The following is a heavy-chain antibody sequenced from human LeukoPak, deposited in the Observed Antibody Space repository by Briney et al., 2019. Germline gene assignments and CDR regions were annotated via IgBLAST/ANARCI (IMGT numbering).Heavy chain of an antibody. D-gene: IGHD3-16*01. CDR1: GGSINNYY. J-gene: IGHJ4*02. CDR3: ARMKVWGAYFDY. CDR2: IYYSGST. V-gene: IGHV4-59*08. Sequence: KPSETLSLTCTVSGGSINNYYWSWIRQPPGKGLEWIAYIYYSGSTNYNPSLKSRVTISVDTSKKQFSLKLSSVTAADTAVYYCARMKVWGAYFDYWGQGTLVTVSS.